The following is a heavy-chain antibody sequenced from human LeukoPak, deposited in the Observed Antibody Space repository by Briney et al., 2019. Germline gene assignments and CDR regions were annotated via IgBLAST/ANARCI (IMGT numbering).Heavy chain of an antibody. V-gene: IGHV4-34*01. CDR2: IHHSGST. CDR3: ARSPATSWSNFDY. D-gene: IGHD2-2*01. J-gene: IGHJ4*02. CDR1: VESFSDHY. Sequence: PSETLSLTCAVYVESFSDHYWTWIRQPPGKGLEWIGEIHHSGSTNYRLSHKSRVTISVDRSKNQFSLKLTSVTAADTAVYYCARSPATSWSNFDYWGQGTLVTVSS.